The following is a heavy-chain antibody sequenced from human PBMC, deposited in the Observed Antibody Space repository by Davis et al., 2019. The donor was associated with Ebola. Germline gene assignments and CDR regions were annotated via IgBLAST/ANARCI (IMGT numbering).Heavy chain of an antibody. D-gene: IGHD2-15*01. CDR2: ISGDGGST. J-gene: IGHJ5*02. CDR3: ARANSGCTGGGCFSGHWFDP. Sequence: GESLKISCAASGFTFDDYAMHWVRQAPGKGLEWVSLISGDGGSTYYADSVKGRFTISRDDAKNSLYLQMDSLRAGDTAIYYCARANSGCTGGGCFSGHWFDPWGQGTLVTVSS. V-gene: IGHV3-43*02. CDR1: GFTFDDYA.